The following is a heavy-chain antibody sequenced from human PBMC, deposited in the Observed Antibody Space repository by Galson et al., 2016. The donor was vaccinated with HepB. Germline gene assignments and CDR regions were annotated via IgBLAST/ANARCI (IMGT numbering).Heavy chain of an antibody. Sequence: SLRLSCAASGFTFSNYAMTWVRQAPGKGLEWVSGISGSGAKTHYATAVKGRFTISRDNSNNTLYLQVNSLRAEDTALYFCARYSNSWAPFDYWGQGRLVTVSS. V-gene: IGHV3-23*01. J-gene: IGHJ4*02. D-gene: IGHD6-13*01. CDR1: GFTFSNYA. CDR3: ARYSNSWAPFDY. CDR2: ISGSGAKT.